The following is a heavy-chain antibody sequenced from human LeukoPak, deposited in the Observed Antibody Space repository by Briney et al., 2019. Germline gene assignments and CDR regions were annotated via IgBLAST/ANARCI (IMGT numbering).Heavy chain of an antibody. CDR2: IIPIFGTA. V-gene: IGHV1-69*01. D-gene: IGHD3-22*01. Sequence: GSSVKVSCKASGGTFSSYAISWLRQAPGQGLEWMGGIIPIFGTANYAQKFQGRVTITADESTSTAYMELSSLRSEDTAVYYCARTHYYDSSGYYMEGAFDIWGQGTMVTVSS. CDR1: GGTFSSYA. CDR3: ARTHYYDSSGYYMEGAFDI. J-gene: IGHJ3*02.